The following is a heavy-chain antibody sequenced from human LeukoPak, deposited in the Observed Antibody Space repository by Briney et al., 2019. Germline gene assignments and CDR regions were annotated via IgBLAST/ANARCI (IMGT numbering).Heavy chain of an antibody. CDR1: GGSISSTSYY. CDR2: IYFNGNT. V-gene: IGHV4-39*07. J-gene: IGHJ4*02. Sequence: SEPLSLTCRVSGGSISSTSYYWGWIRQPPGKGLEWIGNIYFNGNTFYTPSLKSRVTISLDMSKNRFSLKVSSVTAADTALYYCARVLGGGPFDYWGQGILVTVSS. D-gene: IGHD3-16*01. CDR3: ARVLGGGPFDY.